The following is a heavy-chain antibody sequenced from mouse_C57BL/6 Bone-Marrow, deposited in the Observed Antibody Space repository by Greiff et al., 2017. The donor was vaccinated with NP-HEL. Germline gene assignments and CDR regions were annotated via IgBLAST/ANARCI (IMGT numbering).Heavy chain of an antibody. V-gene: IGHV1-61*01. CDR3: ARGGQLRLLAWFAY. D-gene: IGHD3-2*02. Sequence: QQSCKASGYTFTSYWMDWVKQRPGQGLEWIGNIYPSDSETHYNQKFKDKATLTVDKSSSTAYMQLSSLTSEDSAVYYCARGGQLRLLAWFAYWGQGTLVTVSA. J-gene: IGHJ3*01. CDR2: IYPSDSET. CDR1: GYTFTSYW.